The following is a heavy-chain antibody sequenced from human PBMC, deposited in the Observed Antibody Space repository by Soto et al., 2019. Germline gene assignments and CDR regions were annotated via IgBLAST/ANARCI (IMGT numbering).Heavy chain of an antibody. CDR2: ISGGGGST. CDR3: AKHFSYYYDSSGYYDS. Sequence: GGSLRLSCAASGFTFSSYATSWVRQAPGKGLEWVSTISGGGGSTYYADSVEGRFTISRDNPMNTLYLQMNSLRAEDTAVYYCAKHFSYYYDSSGYYDSWGQGTLVTVSS. J-gene: IGHJ5*01. V-gene: IGHV3-23*01. CDR1: GFTFSSYA. D-gene: IGHD3-22*01.